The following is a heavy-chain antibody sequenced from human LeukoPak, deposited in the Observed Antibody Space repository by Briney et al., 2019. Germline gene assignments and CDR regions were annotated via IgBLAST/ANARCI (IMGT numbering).Heavy chain of an antibody. Sequence: AGGSLRLSCAASGFVFSSHVLSWVRQAPGKGLEWIAYINHNGEAIYYPDFVKGRFTISRDNAKNSLFLQMNDLRDEDTAVYYCARDYDWAFDFWGQGTRVTVSS. CDR1: GFVFSSHV. CDR2: INHNGEAI. CDR3: ARDYDWAFDF. J-gene: IGHJ4*02. V-gene: IGHV3-48*02. D-gene: IGHD3-9*01.